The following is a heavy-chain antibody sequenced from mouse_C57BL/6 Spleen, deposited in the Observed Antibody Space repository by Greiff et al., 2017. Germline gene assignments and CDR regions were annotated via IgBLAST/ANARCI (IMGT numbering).Heavy chain of an antibody. J-gene: IGHJ4*01. D-gene: IGHD2-3*01. CDR1: GYTFTSYW. CDR3: ARCGYYVPYYAMDY. Sequence: QVQLKQPGTELVKPGASVKLSCKASGYTFTSYWMHWVKQRPGQGLEWIGNINPSNGGTNYNEKFKSKSTLTVDKSSSTAYMQLSSLPSEDSAVYYCARCGYYVPYYAMDYWGQGTSVTVSS. V-gene: IGHV1-53*01. CDR2: INPSNGGT.